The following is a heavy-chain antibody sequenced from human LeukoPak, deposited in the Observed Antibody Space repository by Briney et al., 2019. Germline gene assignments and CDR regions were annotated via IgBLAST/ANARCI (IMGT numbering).Heavy chain of an antibody. Sequence: ASVKVSCKASGYTFTSYGISWVRQAPGQGLEWMGWINPNSGGTNYAQKFQGRVTMTRDTSISTAYMELSRLRSDDTAVYYCARTPVVAAILYYFDYWGQGTLVTVSS. D-gene: IGHD2-21*02. CDR1: GYTFTSYG. CDR2: INPNSGGT. V-gene: IGHV1-2*02. CDR3: ARTPVVAAILYYFDY. J-gene: IGHJ4*02.